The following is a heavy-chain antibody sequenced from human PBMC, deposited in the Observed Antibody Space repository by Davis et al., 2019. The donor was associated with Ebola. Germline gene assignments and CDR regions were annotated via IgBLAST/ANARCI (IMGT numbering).Heavy chain of an antibody. CDR1: GFTFSSYG. V-gene: IGHV3-23*01. Sequence: ESLKISCAASGFTFSSYGMSWIRQAPGKGLEWVSAISGSGGSTYYADSGKGRFTISRDNSENTLFLQMNSLRAEDTAVYYCAKDRVGTTKGFDIWGQGTMVTVSS. CDR2: ISGSGGST. J-gene: IGHJ3*02. CDR3: AKDRVGTTKGFDI. D-gene: IGHD1-26*01.